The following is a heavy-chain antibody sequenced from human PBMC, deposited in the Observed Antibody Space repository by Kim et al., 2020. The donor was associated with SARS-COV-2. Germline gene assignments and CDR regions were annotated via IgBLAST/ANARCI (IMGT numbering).Heavy chain of an antibody. V-gene: IGHV3-11*06. D-gene: IGHD3-22*01. CDR3: VRGRNYYESSGFCPDM. Sequence: GGSLRLSCAASGFTFSDYYMTWIRQAPGKGLEGISFISSGGTSTNYADSVKGRFTISRDNAKNTVCLQMNSLRDGNTAVYFCVRGRNYYESSGFCPDMWGQGTKVTVSS. J-gene: IGHJ3*02. CDR1: GFTFSDYY. CDR2: ISSGGTST.